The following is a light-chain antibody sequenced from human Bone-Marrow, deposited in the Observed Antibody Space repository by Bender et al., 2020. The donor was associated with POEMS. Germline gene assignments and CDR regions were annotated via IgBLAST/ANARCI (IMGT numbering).Light chain of an antibody. V-gene: IGLV2-14*03. CDR2: DVI. CDR3: ISYTDSASYV. CDR1: SSDVGSYDY. Sequence: QSALTQPASVSGSPGQSITISCTGTSSDVGSYDYASWYQHHPEQAPNLLIYDVITRPSGVSSRFSGYKTGDTASLTISRIQREDEADYFCISYTDSASYVFGTGTSVTVL. J-gene: IGLJ1*01.